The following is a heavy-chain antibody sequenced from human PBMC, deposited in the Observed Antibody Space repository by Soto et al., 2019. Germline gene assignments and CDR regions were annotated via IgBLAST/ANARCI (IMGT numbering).Heavy chain of an antibody. CDR3: ASPGDTAMVMAPEYFDL. J-gene: IGHJ2*01. CDR2: IYYSGST. CDR1: GGSISSSSYY. V-gene: IGHV4-39*01. D-gene: IGHD5-18*01. Sequence: QLQLQESGPGLVKPSETLSLTCTVSGGSISSSSYYWGWIRQPPGKGLEWIGSIYYSGSTYYNPSLKSRVTISVDTSKNQFSLKLSSVTAADTAVYYCASPGDTAMVMAPEYFDLWGRGTLVTVSS.